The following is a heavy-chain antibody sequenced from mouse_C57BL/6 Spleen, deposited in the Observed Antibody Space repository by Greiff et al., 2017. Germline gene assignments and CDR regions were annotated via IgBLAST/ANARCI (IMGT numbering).Heavy chain of an antibody. Sequence: QVQLQQSGAELARPGASVKMSCKASGYTFTSYTMHWVKQRPGQGLEWIGYINPSSGYTKYNQKFKDKATLTADKSSSTAYMQLSSLTSEDSAVYYCAGEQLMGAMGYWGQGTSVTVSS. J-gene: IGHJ4*01. V-gene: IGHV1-4*01. CDR3: AGEQLMGAMGY. D-gene: IGHD3-2*02. CDR2: INPSSGYT. CDR1: GYTFTSYT.